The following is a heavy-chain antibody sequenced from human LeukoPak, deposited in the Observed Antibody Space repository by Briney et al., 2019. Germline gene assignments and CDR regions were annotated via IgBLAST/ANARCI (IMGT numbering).Heavy chain of an antibody. V-gene: IGHV3-49*03. D-gene: IGHD5-12*01. Sequence: PGGSLRLSCTASGFTFGDYAMSWFRQAPGKGLEWVGFIRSKAYGGTTEYAASVKGRFTISRDDSKSIAYLQMNSLKTEDTAVYYCTRDRRDGYNYFDYWGQGTLVTVSS. CDR1: GFTFGDYA. CDR2: IRSKAYGGTT. J-gene: IGHJ4*02. CDR3: TRDRRDGYNYFDY.